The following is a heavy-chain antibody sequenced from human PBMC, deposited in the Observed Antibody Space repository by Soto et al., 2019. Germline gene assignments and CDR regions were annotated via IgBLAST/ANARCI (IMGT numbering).Heavy chain of an antibody. D-gene: IGHD3-10*01. CDR2: VKPPGTET. CDR3: ARDRERITVDRTFALGAMEV. Sequence: GVSLRLSCATSGSSFNVYWMTWGRQAPGKGLEWVGTVKPPGTETYYGDPLKGRFIISRDKADNSLSLQMHNLRVDDTEIYYCARDRERITVDRTFALGAMEVWGQGTTVTVSS. CDR1: GSSFNVYW. V-gene: IGHV3-7*01. J-gene: IGHJ6*02.